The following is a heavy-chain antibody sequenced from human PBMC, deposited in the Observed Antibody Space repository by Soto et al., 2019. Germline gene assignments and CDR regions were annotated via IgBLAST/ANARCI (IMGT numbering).Heavy chain of an antibody. CDR1: GYTFTSYD. J-gene: IGHJ6*02. D-gene: IGHD1-1*01. CDR2: MNPNSGNT. CDR3: ARQRTGTTSMDV. V-gene: IGHV1-8*01. Sequence: QVQLVQSGAEVKKPGASVKVSCKASGYTFTSYDINWVRQATGQGLEWMGWMNPNSGNTGYAQKFPGRATMTRNTSISTAYMELSSLRSEDTAVYYCARQRTGTTSMDVWGQGTTVTVSS.